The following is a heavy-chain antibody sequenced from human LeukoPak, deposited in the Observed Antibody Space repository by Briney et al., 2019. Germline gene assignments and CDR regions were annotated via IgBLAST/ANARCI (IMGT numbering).Heavy chain of an antibody. Sequence: PGGSLRLSCVDSGFTFTNAWMSWVRQAPGKGLEWVANIKHDGSEKNYVDSVKGRFTISRDNAKNSLYLQMNSLRAEDTAVYYCANQPLNWEGYRGQGTLVTVSS. J-gene: IGHJ4*02. CDR2: IKHDGSEK. CDR3: ANQPLNWEGY. D-gene: IGHD7-27*01. V-gene: IGHV3-7*03. CDR1: GFTFTNAW.